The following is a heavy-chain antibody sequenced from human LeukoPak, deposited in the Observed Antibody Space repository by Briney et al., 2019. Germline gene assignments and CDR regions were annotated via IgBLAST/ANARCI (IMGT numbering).Heavy chain of an antibody. V-gene: IGHV3-74*01. CDR3: ARDRNNRTPFED. CDR1: GFTFSSYW. J-gene: IGHJ4*02. D-gene: IGHD1-14*01. Sequence: GRSLRLSCAASGFTFSSYWMHWVRQAPGKGLVWVSRINSDGSTTNYADSVKGRFTISRDNAKNTLYLQMNNLRAEDTAVYYCARDRNNRTPFEDWGQGTLVTVSS. CDR2: INSDGSTT.